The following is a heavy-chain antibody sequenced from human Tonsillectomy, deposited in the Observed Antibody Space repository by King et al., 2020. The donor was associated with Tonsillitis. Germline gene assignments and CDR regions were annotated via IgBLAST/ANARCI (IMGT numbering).Heavy chain of an antibody. J-gene: IGHJ2*01. CDR1: GGSINSYF. V-gene: IGHV4-59*08. CDR2: IYYSGST. D-gene: IGHD3-22*01. Sequence: QLQESGPGLVKPSETLSLTCTVSGGSINSYFWSWVRQPPGKGLEWIGYIYYSGSTNYNPSLKSRVTISVDTSKNQFSLKLSSVTAADTAVYYCASQYYFDSSGYPAWYFDLWGRGTLVTVSS. CDR3: ASQYYFDSSGYPAWYFDL.